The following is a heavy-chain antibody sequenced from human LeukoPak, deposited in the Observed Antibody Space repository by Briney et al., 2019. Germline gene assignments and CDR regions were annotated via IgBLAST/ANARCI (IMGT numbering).Heavy chain of an antibody. CDR3: ARGHDGDLDY. CDR1: GYTFTNYA. D-gene: IGHD4-17*01. J-gene: IGHJ4*02. Sequence: ASVKVSCKASGYTFTNYAMEWVRQAPGQGLEWMGWIDTNTGDPMYAQGFTGRFVFSLDTSVNTAYLQISGLKAGDTAVYYCARGHDGDLDYWGQGTLVTASS. V-gene: IGHV7-4-1*02. CDR2: IDTNTGDP.